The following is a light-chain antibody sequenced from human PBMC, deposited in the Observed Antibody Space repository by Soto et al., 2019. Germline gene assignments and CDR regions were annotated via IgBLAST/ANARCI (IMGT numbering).Light chain of an antibody. CDR3: QSYDSRLSGSV. CDR1: SSNIGAGYD. J-gene: IGLJ2*01. V-gene: IGLV1-40*01. CDR2: GNS. Sequence: QSVLTQPPSVSVAPGQRVTISSTGSSSNIGAGYDVHWYQQLPGTATKLPIYGNSNRPSGVPDRFSGSKSGTSASLAITGLQAEDEADYYCQSYDSRLSGSVFGGGTKLTVL.